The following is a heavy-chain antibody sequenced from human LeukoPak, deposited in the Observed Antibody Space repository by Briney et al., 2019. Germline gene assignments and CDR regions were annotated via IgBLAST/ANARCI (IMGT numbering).Heavy chain of an antibody. CDR1: GFTFSDYA. CDR2: FKTKYNQV. CDR3: ARSVPDYTRFDY. D-gene: IGHD4-11*01. Sequence: PGGSLRLSCVASGFTFSDYAMNWVRQAPGKGLEWVSTFKTKYNQVYYAESVRGRFTISTDNSRNTVLLQMNSLRADDTALYYCARSVPDYTRFDYWGQGALVTVSS. V-gene: IGHV3-23*05. J-gene: IGHJ4*02.